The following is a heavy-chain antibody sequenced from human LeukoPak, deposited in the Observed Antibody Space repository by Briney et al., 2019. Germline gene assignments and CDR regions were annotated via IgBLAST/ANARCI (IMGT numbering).Heavy chain of an antibody. Sequence: GGSLRLSCAASGFTFSSYAMHWVRQAPGKGLEWVSYISSSSNYIYYADSVKGRFTISRDNAKNSLYLQMNSLRAEDTALYYCARKFYYTSSGSDAFDIWGQGTMVTVSS. V-gene: IGHV3-21*04. CDR3: ARKFYYTSSGSDAFDI. D-gene: IGHD3-22*01. CDR2: ISSSSNYI. J-gene: IGHJ3*02. CDR1: GFTFSSYA.